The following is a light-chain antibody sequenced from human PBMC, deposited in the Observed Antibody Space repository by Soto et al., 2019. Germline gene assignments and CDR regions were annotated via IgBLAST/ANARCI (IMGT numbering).Light chain of an antibody. V-gene: IGKV1-5*01. CDR1: QTIFRW. J-gene: IGKJ1*01. CDR2: DAS. Sequence: IQITQAPSTLFTSKGDKDNITCRASQTIFRWLAWYQQRPGKAPNLLISDASDLQSGVPSPFSGSGSGAEFTLTIGSLQPEDFATDYCRQYNSYWTFGQGTKIDIK. CDR3: RQYNSYWT.